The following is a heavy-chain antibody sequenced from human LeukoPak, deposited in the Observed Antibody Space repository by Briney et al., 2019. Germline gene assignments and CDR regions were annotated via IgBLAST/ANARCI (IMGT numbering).Heavy chain of an antibody. Sequence: SVKVSCKASGGTFSSYAISWVRQAPGQGLEWMGGIIPIFGTANYAQKFQGRVTITADESTSTAYMELSSLRSEDTAVYYCARQPGGGDNWFDPWGQGTLVTVSS. D-gene: IGHD2-15*01. J-gene: IGHJ5*02. CDR3: ARQPGGGDNWFDP. CDR1: GGTFSSYA. V-gene: IGHV1-69*13. CDR2: IIPIFGTA.